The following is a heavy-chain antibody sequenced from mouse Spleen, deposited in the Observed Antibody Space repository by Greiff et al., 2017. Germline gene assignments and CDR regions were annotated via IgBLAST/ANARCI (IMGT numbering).Heavy chain of an antibody. V-gene: IGHV2-2*01. J-gene: IGHJ3*01. Sequence: VKLVESGPGLVQPSQSLSITCTVSGFSLTSYGVHWVRQSPGKGLEWLGVIWSGGSTDYNAAFISRLSISKDNSKSQVFFKMNSLQADDTAIYYCARNNNYDYDPWFAYWGQGTLVTVSA. CDR1: GFSLTSYG. D-gene: IGHD2-4*01. CDR3: ARNNNYDYDPWFAY. CDR2: IWSGGST.